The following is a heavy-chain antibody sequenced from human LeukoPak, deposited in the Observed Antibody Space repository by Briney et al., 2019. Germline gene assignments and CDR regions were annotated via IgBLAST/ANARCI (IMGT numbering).Heavy chain of an antibody. J-gene: IGHJ3*02. Sequence: SETLSLTCTVSGGSISSYYWSWIRQPPGKGLEWIGYIYYSGSTNYNPSLKSRVTISVDTSKNQFSLKLSSVTAADTAVYYCARVRSYDFWSGLPSDAFDIWGQGTMVTVSS. CDR1: GGSISSYY. D-gene: IGHD3-3*01. CDR3: ARVRSYDFWSGLPSDAFDI. V-gene: IGHV4-59*01. CDR2: IYYSGST.